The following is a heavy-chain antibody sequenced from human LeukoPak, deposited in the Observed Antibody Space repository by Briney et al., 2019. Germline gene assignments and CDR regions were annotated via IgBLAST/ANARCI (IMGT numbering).Heavy chain of an antibody. D-gene: IGHD3-22*01. J-gene: IGHJ4*02. CDR1: GGSISSGDYY. Sequence: SETLSLTCTVSGGSISSGDYYWSWIRQHPGKGLEWIGYIYYSGSTYYNPSLKSRVTISVDTSKNQFSLKLSSVTAADTAVYYCARGGGPYYYDSSGYYQFDYWGQGTLVTVSS. V-gene: IGHV4-31*03. CDR3: ARGGGPYYYDSSGYYQFDY. CDR2: IYYSGST.